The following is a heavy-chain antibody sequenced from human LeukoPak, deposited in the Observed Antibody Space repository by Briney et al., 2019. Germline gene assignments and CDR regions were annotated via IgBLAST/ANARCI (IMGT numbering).Heavy chain of an antibody. Sequence: GGSLRLSCAASGFTFSNYWMHWVRQAPGKGLVWVSRINSDGINTSYADSVKGRFTISRDNSKNTLYLQMNSLRAEDTAVYYCASILEMATMSSFDYWGQGTLVTVSS. CDR3: ASILEMATMSSFDY. V-gene: IGHV3-74*01. D-gene: IGHD5-24*01. J-gene: IGHJ4*02. CDR1: GFTFSNYW. CDR2: INSDGINT.